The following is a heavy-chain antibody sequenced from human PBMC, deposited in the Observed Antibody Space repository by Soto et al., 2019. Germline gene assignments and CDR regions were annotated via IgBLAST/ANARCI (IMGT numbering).Heavy chain of an antibody. J-gene: IGHJ4*02. CDR3: ARGLVGATHWDY. CDR1: GYSFTSYW. Sequence: GESLKISCKGSGYSFTSYWISWVRQMPGKGLEWMGRIDPSDSYTNYSPAFQGHVTISADKSISTAYLQWSSLKASDTAMYYSARGLVGATHWDYWGQGNLVTVSS. V-gene: IGHV5-10-1*01. CDR2: IDPSDSYT. D-gene: IGHD1-26*01.